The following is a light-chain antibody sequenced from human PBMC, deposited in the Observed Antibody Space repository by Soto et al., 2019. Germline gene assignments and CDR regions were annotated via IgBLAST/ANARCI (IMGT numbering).Light chain of an antibody. CDR3: SSYTSSSTLFYV. V-gene: IGLV2-14*01. Sequence: QSVLTQRPSVSGCPGQSITISCTGTSSDVGGYNYVSWYQQHPGKAPKLMIYDVSNRPSGVSNRFSGSKSGNTASLTISGLQAEDEADYYCSSYTSSSTLFYVFGTGTKGTVL. CDR2: DVS. CDR1: SSDVGGYNY. J-gene: IGLJ1*01.